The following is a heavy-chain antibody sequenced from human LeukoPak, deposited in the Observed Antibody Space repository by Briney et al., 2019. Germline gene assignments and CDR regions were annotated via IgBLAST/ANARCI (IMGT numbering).Heavy chain of an antibody. CDR2: IIPIFGTA. Sequence: SVKVSCKASGGTFSSYAISWVRQAPGQGLEWMGGIIPIFGTANYAQKFQGRVTITADESTSTAYMELSSLRFEDTAVYYCASRAPGLVTPYYYGMDVWGQGTTVTVSS. V-gene: IGHV1-69*13. CDR3: ASRAPGLVTPYYYGMDV. D-gene: IGHD1-26*01. J-gene: IGHJ6*02. CDR1: GGTFSSYA.